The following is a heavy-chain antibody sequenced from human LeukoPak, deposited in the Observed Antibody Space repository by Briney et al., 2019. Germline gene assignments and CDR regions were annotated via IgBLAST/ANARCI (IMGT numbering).Heavy chain of an antibody. CDR1: GYNFTSYW. D-gene: IGHD4-17*01. J-gene: IGHJ6*02. V-gene: IGHV5-10-1*01. Sequence: GESLKISCRGSGYNFTSYWINWVRQMPGKGLEWMGRIDPSDSYINYSPSFQGHVTISADKSISTAYLQWSSLKASDTAMYYCARHLFSGGLGYGDPENGMDVWGQGTTVTVSS. CDR2: IDPSDSYI. CDR3: ARHLFSGGLGYGDPENGMDV.